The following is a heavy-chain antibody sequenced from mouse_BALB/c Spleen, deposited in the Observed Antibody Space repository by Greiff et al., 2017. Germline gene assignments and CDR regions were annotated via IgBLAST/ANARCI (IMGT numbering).Heavy chain of an antibody. CDR3: ARHYYGSSYWFAY. Sequence: DVHLVESGGGLVQPGGSLKLSCAASGFTFSSYTMSWVRQTPEKRLEWVAYISNGGGSTYYPDTVKGRFTISRDNAKNTLYLQMSSLKSEDTAMYYCARHYYGSSYWFAYWGQGTLVTVSA. V-gene: IGHV5-12-2*01. CDR2: ISNGGGST. D-gene: IGHD1-1*01. CDR1: GFTFSSYT. J-gene: IGHJ3*01.